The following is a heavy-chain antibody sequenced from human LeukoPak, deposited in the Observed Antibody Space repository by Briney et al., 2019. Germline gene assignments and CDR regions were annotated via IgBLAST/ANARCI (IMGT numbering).Heavy chain of an antibody. V-gene: IGHV1-8*02. J-gene: IGHJ4*02. CDR2: MNPNSGNT. CDR3: ARATPGGLHGYSFDY. CDR1: GYTFKNYD. D-gene: IGHD5-24*01. Sequence: ASVKVSCKASGYTFKNYDINWDRQATGQGLEWMGWMNPNSGNTGFAQKFQDRVSMTRDTSINTAYMELTSLRSGDTAVYYCARATPGGLHGYSFDYWGQGTVVTVYS.